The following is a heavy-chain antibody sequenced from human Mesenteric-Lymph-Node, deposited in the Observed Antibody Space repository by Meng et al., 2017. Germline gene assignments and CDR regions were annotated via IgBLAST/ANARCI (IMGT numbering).Heavy chain of an antibody. Sequence: QVQLVQSWAEVQKPGASVKVSCMASGYTFTVYYMHWVRQAPGQGLEWMGRINHHTGGINYAQEFQGRVAMTRDTSISTAYMELSRLRTDDTAVSYCAKIGSNHQFDLWGQGTLVTVSS. CDR2: INHHTGGI. CDR3: AKIGSNHQFDL. V-gene: IGHV1-2*06. J-gene: IGHJ4*02. D-gene: IGHD4-11*01. CDR1: GYTFTVYY.